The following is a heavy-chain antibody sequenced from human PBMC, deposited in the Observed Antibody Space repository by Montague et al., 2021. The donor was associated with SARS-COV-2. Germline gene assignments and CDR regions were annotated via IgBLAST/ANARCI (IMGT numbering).Heavy chain of an antibody. CDR3: ARDAHIGSSWSFSGYGMDV. J-gene: IGHJ6*02. CDR1: GDSVSSNSAA. D-gene: IGHD6-13*01. CDR2: TNYRSKWHY. Sequence: CAISGDSVSSNSAAWNWIRQSPSRGLEWLGRTNYRSKWHYDYAVXVKSRLIIIPNTFENQFSLQLNSVTPEDTAVYYCARDAHIGSSWSFSGYGMDVWGQGTTVTVSS. V-gene: IGHV6-1*01.